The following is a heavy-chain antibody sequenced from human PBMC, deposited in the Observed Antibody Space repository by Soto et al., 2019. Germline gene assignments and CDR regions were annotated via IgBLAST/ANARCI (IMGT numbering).Heavy chain of an antibody. D-gene: IGHD2-15*01. J-gene: IGHJ4*02. CDR2: IYYSGST. CDR3: ARAEDYWDYFDY. CDR1: GGSISSYY. Sequence: SETLSLTCTVSGGSISSYYWSWIRQPPGKGLEWIGYIYYSGSTNYNPSLKSRVTISVDTSKNQFSLKLSSVTAADTAVYYCARAEDYWDYFDYWGQGTLVTVSS. V-gene: IGHV4-59*01.